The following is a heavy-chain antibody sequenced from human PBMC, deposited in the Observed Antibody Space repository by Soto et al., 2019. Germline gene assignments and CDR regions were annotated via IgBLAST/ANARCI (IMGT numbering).Heavy chain of an antibody. CDR3: AKVALLDSSGWNKPTRWDDY. D-gene: IGHD6-19*01. V-gene: IGHV3-30*18. CDR2: ISYDGSNK. J-gene: IGHJ4*02. CDR1: GFTFSSYG. Sequence: QVQLVESGGGVVQPGRSLRLSCAASGFTFSSYGMHWVRQAPGKGLEWVAVISYDGSNKYYADSVKGRFTISRDNYKITLYLQMNSLRAEDTAVYYCAKVALLDSSGWNKPTRWDDYWGQGTLVTVSS.